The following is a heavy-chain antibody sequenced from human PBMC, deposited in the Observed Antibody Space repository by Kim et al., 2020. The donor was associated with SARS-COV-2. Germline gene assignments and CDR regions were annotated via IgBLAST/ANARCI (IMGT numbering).Heavy chain of an antibody. V-gene: IGHV3-48*02. J-gene: IGHJ6*03. D-gene: IGHD2-8*02. CDR3: ARRYCTGGVCSILAYYYYYMDV. Sequence: GGSLRLSCAASGFTFSSYSMNWVRPAPGKGLEWVSYISSSSSTIYYADSVKGRFTISRDNAKNSLYLQMNSLRDEDTAVYYCARRYCTGGVCSILAYYYYYMDVWGKGTTVTVSS. CDR1: GFTFSSYS. CDR2: ISSSSSTI.